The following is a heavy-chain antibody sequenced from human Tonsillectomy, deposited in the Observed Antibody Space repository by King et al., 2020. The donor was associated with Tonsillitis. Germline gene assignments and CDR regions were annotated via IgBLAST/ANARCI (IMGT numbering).Heavy chain of an antibody. V-gene: IGHV3-11*05. D-gene: IGHD3-10*01. CDR2: ISNTNNYT. J-gene: IGHJ3*02. Sequence: VQLVESGGGLVKPGVTLRLSCAAYGFTFRDYYMSWIRHAQGKGLEWVSYISNTNNYTAYADSAEVRFTISRDNAKNSLYLQMHSLRAEDTALYYCAREVTYGSGSDAFDIWGQGTMVTVSS. CDR3: AREVTYGSGSDAFDI. CDR1: GFTFRDYY.